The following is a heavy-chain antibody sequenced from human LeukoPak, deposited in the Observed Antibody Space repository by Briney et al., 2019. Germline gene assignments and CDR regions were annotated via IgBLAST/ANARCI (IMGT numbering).Heavy chain of an antibody. Sequence: GASVKVSCKASGYTFSSYDINWVRQATGQGLEWMGWMIPNSGNTGYAQKFQGRVTMTRNISISTAYMELSSLRSGDTAVYYCAIPAGTDAFDIWGQGTVVTVSS. CDR2: MIPNSGNT. D-gene: IGHD2-2*01. V-gene: IGHV1-8*01. CDR3: AIPAGTDAFDI. J-gene: IGHJ3*02. CDR1: GYTFSSYD.